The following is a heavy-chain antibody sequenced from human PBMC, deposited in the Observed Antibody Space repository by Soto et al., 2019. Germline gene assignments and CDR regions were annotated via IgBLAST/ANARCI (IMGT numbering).Heavy chain of an antibody. Sequence: GGSRSLDRAASGYIISSRGMSWVRQAPGKGPEWVANIKEDGSEKYYVDSVKGRFTISRDNAKNSLYLQMNSLRAEDTAVYYCVRTTLWGQGTLVTVSS. J-gene: IGHJ4*02. CDR1: GYIISSRG. D-gene: IGHD1-1*01. CDR2: IKEDGSEK. V-gene: IGHV3-7*01. CDR3: VRTTL.